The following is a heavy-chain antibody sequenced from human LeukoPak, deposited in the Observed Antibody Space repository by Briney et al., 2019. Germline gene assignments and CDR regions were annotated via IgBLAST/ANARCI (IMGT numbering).Heavy chain of an antibody. D-gene: IGHD1-26*01. Sequence: PSETLSLTCTVSGGSISSNSYYWGWIRQPPGKGLEWIGSIYYSGSTYYNASLQSRVTISIETSKNQFSLRLNSVTAADTAMYYCAKSGGYGLIDYWGQGTLVTVSS. CDR2: IYYSGST. J-gene: IGHJ4*02. V-gene: IGHV4-39*01. CDR3: AKSGGYGLIDY. CDR1: GGSISSNSYY.